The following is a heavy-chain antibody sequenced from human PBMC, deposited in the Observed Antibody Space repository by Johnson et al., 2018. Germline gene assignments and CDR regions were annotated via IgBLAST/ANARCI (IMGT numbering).Heavy chain of an antibody. CDR2: ISSAGSTI. J-gene: IGHJ6*03. V-gene: IGHV3-11*04. CDR1: GFTFSDYY. D-gene: IGHD3-10*01. CDR3: AGFACTMDSCMDV. Sequence: QVQLVQSGGGLVKPGGSLRLSCAASGFTFSDYYMSWIRQAPGKGLEWVSYISSAGSTIFSADSVKGRFTLSRDNAKNSLYLQMSILMADDTAVYYCAGFACTMDSCMDVGGKGTTVTVSS.